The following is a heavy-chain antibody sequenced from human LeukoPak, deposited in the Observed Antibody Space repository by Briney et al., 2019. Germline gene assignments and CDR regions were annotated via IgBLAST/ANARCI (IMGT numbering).Heavy chain of an antibody. Sequence: SQTLSLTCAVSGGSISSGGYSWSWIRQPPGKGLEWIGYIYHSGSTYYNPSLKSRVTISVDRSKNQFSLKLSSVTAADTAVYYCARGRLRDAFDIWGQGTMVTVSS. D-gene: IGHD4-17*01. CDR2: IYHSGST. CDR1: GGSISSGGYS. CDR3: ARGRLRDAFDI. V-gene: IGHV4-30-2*01. J-gene: IGHJ3*02.